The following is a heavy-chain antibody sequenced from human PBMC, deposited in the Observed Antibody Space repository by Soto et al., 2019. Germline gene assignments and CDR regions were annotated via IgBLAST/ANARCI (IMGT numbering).Heavy chain of an antibody. CDR2: IYYSGST. CDR3: ARHPYPYCSSTSCVGGGNWFDP. Sequence: SETLSLTCTVSGGSISSSSYYWGWIRQPPGKGLKWIGSIYYSGSTYYNPSLKSRVTISVDTSKNQFSLKLSSVTAADTAVYYCARHPYPYCSSTSCVGGGNWFDPWGQGTLVTVSS. V-gene: IGHV4-39*01. CDR1: GGSISSSSYY. J-gene: IGHJ5*02. D-gene: IGHD2-2*01.